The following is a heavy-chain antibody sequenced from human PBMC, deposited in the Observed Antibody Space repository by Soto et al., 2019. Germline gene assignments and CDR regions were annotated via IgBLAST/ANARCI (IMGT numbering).Heavy chain of an antibody. D-gene: IGHD6-19*01. CDR2: ISDSGGST. CDR1: GFTFSSYA. V-gene: IGHV3-23*01. CDR3: APSRAVAGTGGWFDP. Sequence: EVQLLESGGGLVQPGGSLRLSCAASGFTFSSYAMTWVRQAPGKGLEWVSAISDSGGSTYYADSVKGQFTISRDNSKNTLYLQMNSLRAEDTAVYYCAPSRAVAGTGGWFDPWGQGTLVTVSS. J-gene: IGHJ5*02.